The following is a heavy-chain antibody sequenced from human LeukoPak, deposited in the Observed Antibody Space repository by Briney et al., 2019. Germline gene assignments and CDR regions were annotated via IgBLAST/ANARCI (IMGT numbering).Heavy chain of an antibody. CDR1: GFTFSSHL. CDR3: VRRFATGD. V-gene: IGHV3-74*01. CDR2: VKSDGTAT. Sequence: GGSLRLSCAASGFTFSSHLMHWVRQAQGTGLVWVSSVKSDGTATNYADSVKGRFTISRDNAKNTLYLQMNSLRVEDTAVYYCVRRFATGDWGQGTLVTVSS. J-gene: IGHJ4*02. D-gene: IGHD1-14*01.